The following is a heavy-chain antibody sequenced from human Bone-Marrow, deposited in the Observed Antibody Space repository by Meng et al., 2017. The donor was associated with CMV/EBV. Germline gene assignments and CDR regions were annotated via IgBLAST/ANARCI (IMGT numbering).Heavy chain of an antibody. CDR2: IIPILGIA. D-gene: IGHD2-8*01. Sequence: YAISWVRQAPGQGLEWMGGIIPILGIANYAQKFQGRVTITADKSTSTAYMELSSLRSEDTAVYYCARGDCTNGVCYTRALQYYGMDVWGQGTTVTVSS. CDR1: YA. CDR3: ARGDCTNGVCYTRALQYYGMDV. J-gene: IGHJ6*02. V-gene: IGHV1-69*10.